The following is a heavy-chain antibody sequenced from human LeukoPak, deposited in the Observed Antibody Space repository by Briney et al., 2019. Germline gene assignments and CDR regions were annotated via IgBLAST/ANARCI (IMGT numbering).Heavy chain of an antibody. CDR1: GGTFSSYP. J-gene: IGHJ4*02. V-gene: IGHV1-69*13. D-gene: IGHD4-23*01. CDR3: ARNSRVASTSGLNY. CDR2: ITPIFGAA. Sequence: GASVKVFCKASGGTFSSYPFTWVRQAPGQGLEWMGEITPIFGAANYAQTFQGRVTITADESTNTVFMELSSLRSDDTAFYYCARNSRVASTSGLNYWGQGTLVTVSS.